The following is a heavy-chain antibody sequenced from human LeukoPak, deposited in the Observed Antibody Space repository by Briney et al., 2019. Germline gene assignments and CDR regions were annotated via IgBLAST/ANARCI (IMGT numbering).Heavy chain of an antibody. V-gene: IGHV4-31*03. Sequence: SQTLSLTCTVSGDSLTISSYYWTWIRQHPGNGLEWIGYIHPSGSTNYNPSLKSRLTMSLDTSQNQFSLKLTSVTAADTAIYYCARGLDGFKTGHWGQGTLVTVSS. CDR2: IHPSGST. CDR1: GDSLTISSYY. D-gene: IGHD5-24*01. J-gene: IGHJ4*02. CDR3: ARGLDGFKTGH.